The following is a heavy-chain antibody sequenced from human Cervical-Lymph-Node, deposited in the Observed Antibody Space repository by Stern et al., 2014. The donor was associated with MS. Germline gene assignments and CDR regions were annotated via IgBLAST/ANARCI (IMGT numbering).Heavy chain of an antibody. CDR2: INPNSGDT. J-gene: IGHJ4*02. V-gene: IGHV1-2*02. Sequence: QVQLVQSGAGVKKPGASVRVSCKTSGYTFFAHYMHWVRQAPGQGLEWMGWINPNSGDTNYAQKFQGRVTMTRDPSTTTLYMELSRLRFDDTAIYYCARVLEQYYYGSGTDFWGQGTLVTVSS. D-gene: IGHD3-10*01. CDR3: ARVLEQYYYGSGTDF. CDR1: GYTFFAHY.